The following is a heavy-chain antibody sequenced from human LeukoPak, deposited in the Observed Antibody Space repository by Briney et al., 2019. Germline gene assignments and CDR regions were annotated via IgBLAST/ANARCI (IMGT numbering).Heavy chain of an antibody. CDR2: ISSSSSTI. Sequence: GGSLRLSCAASGFTFSDYYMSWIRQAPGRGLEWVSYISSSSSTIYYADSVKGRFTISRDNAKYSLYLQMNSLRAEDTAVYYCARDFRLYNWFDPWGQGTLVTVSS. J-gene: IGHJ5*02. CDR3: ARDFRLYNWFDP. CDR1: GFTFSDYY. V-gene: IGHV3-11*01.